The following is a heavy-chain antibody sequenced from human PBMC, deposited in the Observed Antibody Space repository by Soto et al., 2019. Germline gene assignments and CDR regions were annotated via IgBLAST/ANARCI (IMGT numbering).Heavy chain of an antibody. Sequence: ASVKVSCKASGYTFTSYGISWVRQAPGQGLEWMGWISAYNGNTNYAQKLQGRFTMTTDTSTSTAYMELRSLRSDDTAVYYCARDLQVDDFWSGYYTTPKEGYYYMDVWGKGTTVTVSS. D-gene: IGHD3-3*01. CDR3: ARDLQVDDFWSGYYTTPKEGYYYMDV. CDR2: ISAYNGNT. V-gene: IGHV1-18*01. J-gene: IGHJ6*03. CDR1: GYTFTSYG.